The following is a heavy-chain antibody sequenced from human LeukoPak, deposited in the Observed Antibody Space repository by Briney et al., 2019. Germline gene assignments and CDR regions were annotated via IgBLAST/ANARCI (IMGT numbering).Heavy chain of an antibody. V-gene: IGHV5-51*01. CDR2: IYPGDSDT. D-gene: IGHD5-18*01. CDR3: ARQEVDTGYYFDY. J-gene: IGHJ4*02. CDR1: GYSFTSYW. Sequence: GESLKISCKGSGYSFTSYWIGWVRQMPGKGLEWMGIIYPGDSDTGYSPSFQGQVTISADKSISTAYLQWSSLKASDTAMYYCARQEVDTGYYFDYWGQGTLVTVSS.